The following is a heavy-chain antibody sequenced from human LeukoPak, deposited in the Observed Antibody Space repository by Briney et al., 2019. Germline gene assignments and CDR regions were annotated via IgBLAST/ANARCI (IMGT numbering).Heavy chain of an antibody. V-gene: IGHV1-69*04. J-gene: IGHJ4*02. CDR3: ARDFRPSIVGATRFDY. D-gene: IGHD1-26*01. CDR1: GYTFTSYG. CDR2: IIPILGIA. Sequence: ASVKVSCKASGYTFTSYGISWVRQAPGQGLEWMGRIIPILGIANYAQKFQGRVTITADKSTSTAYMELSGLRSEDTAVYYCARDFRPSIVGATRFDYWGQGTLVTVSS.